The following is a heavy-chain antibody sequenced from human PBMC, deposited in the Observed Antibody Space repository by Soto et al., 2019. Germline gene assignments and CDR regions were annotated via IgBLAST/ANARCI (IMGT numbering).Heavy chain of an antibody. J-gene: IGHJ4*02. D-gene: IGHD4-17*01. Sequence: QVQLQQWGAGLLKPSETLSLTCAVYGGSFSGYYWSWIRQPPRKGLEWIGEINHSGSTNYNPSLKSRVTISVDTSKNQFSLKLSSVTAADTAVYYCARGSGTTIPFDYWGQGTLVTVSS. CDR1: GGSFSGYY. CDR3: ARGSGTTIPFDY. CDR2: INHSGST. V-gene: IGHV4-34*01.